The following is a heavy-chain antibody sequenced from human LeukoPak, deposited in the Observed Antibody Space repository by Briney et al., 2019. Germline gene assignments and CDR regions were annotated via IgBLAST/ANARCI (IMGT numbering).Heavy chain of an antibody. CDR2: IYTSGDT. D-gene: IGHD1-1*01. V-gene: IGHV4-61*02. J-gene: IGHJ6*04. CDR1: GASISSGNYY. Sequence: SETLSLTCTVSGASISSGNYYWSWIRQSAGKGLEWIARIYTSGDTNYNPSLKSRVAISVDTSKNQFSLTLNSVTAADTAVYYCARDLATRDNLDVRGKGTTVTVSS. CDR3: ARDLATRDNLDV.